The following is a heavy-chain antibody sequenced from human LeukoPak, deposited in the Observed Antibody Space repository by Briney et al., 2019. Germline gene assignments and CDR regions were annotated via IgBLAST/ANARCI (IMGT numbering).Heavy chain of an antibody. J-gene: IGHJ6*03. D-gene: IGHD4-11*01. CDR3: ARADSGVTTGLFYYYMDV. V-gene: IGHV4-38-2*01. Sequence: PSETLSLTCAVYGGSFSGYYWGWIRQPPGKGLEWIGSIYHSGSTYYNPSLKSRVTISVDTSKNQFSLKLSSVTAADTAVYYCARADSGVTTGLFYYYMDVWGKGTTVTVSS. CDR2: IYHSGST. CDR1: GGSFSGYY.